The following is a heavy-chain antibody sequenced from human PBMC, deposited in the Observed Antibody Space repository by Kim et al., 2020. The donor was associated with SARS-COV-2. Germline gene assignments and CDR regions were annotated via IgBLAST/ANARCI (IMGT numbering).Heavy chain of an antibody. V-gene: IGHV3-21*01. J-gene: IGHJ4*02. CDR1: GFTFSSYS. CDR3: ARDVEGYCSSTSCRSPY. CDR2: ISSSSSYI. Sequence: GGSLRLSCAASGFTFSSYSMNWVRQAPGKGLEWVSSISSSSSYIYYADSVKGRFTISRDNAKNSLYLQMNSLRAEDTAVYYCARDVEGYCSSTSCRSPYWGQGTLVTVSS. D-gene: IGHD2-2*01.